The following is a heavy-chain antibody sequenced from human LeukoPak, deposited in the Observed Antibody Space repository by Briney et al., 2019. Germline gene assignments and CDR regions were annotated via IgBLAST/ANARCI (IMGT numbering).Heavy chain of an antibody. J-gene: IGHJ3*01. CDR2: IRGGGAGT. V-gene: IGHV3-23*01. Sequence: PGGSLRLYCAASEFTFSNFAMSWVRQAPGKGLEWVSYIRGGGAGTLYADSVKGRFTVSRDNSKSTLYLQMNSLRVEDTAVYYCAKCAQSYGNDAFDLWGPGTMVTVSS. CDR1: EFTFSNFA. D-gene: IGHD5-18*01. CDR3: AKCAQSYGNDAFDL.